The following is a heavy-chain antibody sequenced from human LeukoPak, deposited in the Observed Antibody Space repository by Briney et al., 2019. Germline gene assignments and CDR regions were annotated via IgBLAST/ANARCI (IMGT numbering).Heavy chain of an antibody. CDR1: GFTFSSYA. Sequence: TGGSLRLSCAASGFTFSSYAMSWVRQAPGKGLEWVSSISGSGGSTYYADSVKGRFTISRDNSKNTLYLQMNSLRAEDTAVYYCARKWEYSSGWATGVFDYWGQGTLVTVSS. CDR3: ARKWEYSSGWATGVFDY. V-gene: IGHV3-23*01. D-gene: IGHD6-19*01. J-gene: IGHJ4*02. CDR2: ISGSGGST.